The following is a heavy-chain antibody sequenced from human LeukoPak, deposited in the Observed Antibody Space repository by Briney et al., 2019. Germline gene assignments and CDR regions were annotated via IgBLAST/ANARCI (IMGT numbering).Heavy chain of an antibody. J-gene: IGHJ4*02. D-gene: IGHD3-3*01. Sequence: SETLSLTCTVSGGSISSSSYYWGWIRQPPGKGLEWIGSIYYSGSTYYNPSLKSRVTRSVDTSKNQFSLKLSSVTAADTAVYYCARWRDDFWSGYYTGIDYWGQGTLVTVSS. CDR1: GGSISSSSYY. CDR2: IYYSGST. V-gene: IGHV4-39*07. CDR3: ARWRDDFWSGYYTGIDY.